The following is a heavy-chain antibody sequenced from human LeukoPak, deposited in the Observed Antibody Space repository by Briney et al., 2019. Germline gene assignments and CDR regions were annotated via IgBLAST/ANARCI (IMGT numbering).Heavy chain of an antibody. Sequence: PSETLSLTCTVSGGSISSYYWSWIRQPAGKGLEWIGRIYTSGSTNYNPSLKSRVTMSVDTSKNQFSLKLSSVTAADTAVYYCARDHDSSEWNYFGYWGQGTLVTVSS. CDR2: IYTSGST. CDR1: GGSISSYY. V-gene: IGHV4-4*07. CDR3: ARDHDSSEWNYFGY. D-gene: IGHD3-22*01. J-gene: IGHJ4*02.